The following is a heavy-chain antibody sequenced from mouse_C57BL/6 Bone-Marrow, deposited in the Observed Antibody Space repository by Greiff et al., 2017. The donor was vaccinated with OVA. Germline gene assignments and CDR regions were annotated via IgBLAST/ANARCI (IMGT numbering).Heavy chain of an antibody. J-gene: IGHJ3*01. CDR2: IDPANGNT. V-gene: IGHV14-3*01. CDR1: GFNIKNTY. D-gene: IGHD2-2*01. Sequence: EVKLQESVAELVRPGASVKLSCTASGFNIKNTYMPWVKQRPEQGLEWLGRIDPANGNTKYAPKFQGKATITADTSSNTAYLQLSSLTSEDTAIYYCASGYDPLFAYWGQGTLVTVSA. CDR3: ASGYDPLFAY.